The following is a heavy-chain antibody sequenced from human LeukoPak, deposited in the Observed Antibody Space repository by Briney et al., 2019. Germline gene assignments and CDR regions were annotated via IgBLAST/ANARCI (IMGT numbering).Heavy chain of an antibody. V-gene: IGHV1-18*01. CDR1: GYTFTSYG. D-gene: IGHD3-22*01. CDR3: ARLESGYYDSSYPADY. J-gene: IGHJ4*02. Sequence: ASVEVSCKASGYTFTSYGISWVRQAPGQGLEWMGWISAYNGNTNYAQKLQGRVTMTTDTSTSTAYMELRSLRSDDTAVYYCARLESGYYDSSYPADYWGQGTLVTVSS. CDR2: ISAYNGNT.